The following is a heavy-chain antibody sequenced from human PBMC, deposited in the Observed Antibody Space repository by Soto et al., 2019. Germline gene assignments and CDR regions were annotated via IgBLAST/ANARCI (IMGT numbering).Heavy chain of an antibody. D-gene: IGHD2-15*01. CDR2: ISGSGGSP. Sequence: PGRSLRLSCAASGFTFNRYTMAWVRQAPGKGLEWVSSISGSGGSPSYADSVQGRFTISRDNSRNTLSLQMNSLRAEDTATYYCVKARMIGRSCYVTDYWGPGSLV. V-gene: IGHV3-23*01. CDR3: VKARMIGRSCYVTDY. CDR1: GFTFNRYT. J-gene: IGHJ4*03.